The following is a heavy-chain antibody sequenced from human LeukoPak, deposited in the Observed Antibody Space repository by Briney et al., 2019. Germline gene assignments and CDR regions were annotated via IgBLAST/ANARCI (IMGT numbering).Heavy chain of an antibody. CDR3: ASSGSYRFGY. J-gene: IGHJ4*02. D-gene: IGHD1-26*01. CDR1: GFTFSNYY. Sequence: GGSLRLSCTTSGFTFSNYYMNWVRQAPGKGLEFVSSISSSSTYIYYADSVKGRFTISRDDAKNSLYLQMNSLRAEDTALYYCASSGSYRFGYWGQGTLVTVSS. CDR2: ISSSSTYI. V-gene: IGHV3-21*01.